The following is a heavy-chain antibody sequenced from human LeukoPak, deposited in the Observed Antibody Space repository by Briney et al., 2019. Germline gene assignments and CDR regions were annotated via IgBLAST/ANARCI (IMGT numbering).Heavy chain of an antibody. V-gene: IGHV4-59*01. J-gene: IGHJ3*02. CDR2: VYYSGTT. Sequence: SETLSLTCTVSGGSMSSYYWSWIRQPPGKGLEWIGYVYYSGTTNYNPSLESRVTISVDTSKNHFSLKMNSVTAADTAVYYCARRYRSGWTHNDTFDIWGQGTMVTVSS. CDR1: GGSMSSYY. CDR3: ARRYRSGWTHNDTFDI. D-gene: IGHD6-19*01.